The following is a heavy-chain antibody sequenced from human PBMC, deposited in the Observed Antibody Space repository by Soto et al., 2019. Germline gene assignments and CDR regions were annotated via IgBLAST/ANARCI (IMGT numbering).Heavy chain of an antibody. V-gene: IGHV2-26*01. CDR2: IFSNDRK. Sequence: QVTLKESGPVLVKPTETLTLTCTVSGFSLSNARMSVSWIRQPPGKALEWLAHIFSNDRKSYSASLKSRLTTSKDTSKSQVVLTMTNLDPVGTATYYCARIRGWGWLGPNDYWGQGTLVTVSS. CDR1: GFSLSNARMS. D-gene: IGHD3-10*01. CDR3: ARIRGWGWLGPNDY. J-gene: IGHJ4*02.